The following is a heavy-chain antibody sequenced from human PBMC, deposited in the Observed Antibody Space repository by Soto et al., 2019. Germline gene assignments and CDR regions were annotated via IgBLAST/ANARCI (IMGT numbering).Heavy chain of an antibody. CDR1: GGTFSSYA. CDR3: APPPGRSDDLTYFDY. D-gene: IGHD6-25*01. V-gene: IGHV1-69*13. J-gene: IGHJ4*02. Sequence: ASVEVACKASGGTFSSYAISWVRQAPGQGLDWMRGIIPIFGTANYAQKFQGRVTITADDSTSTAYMELSSLRSDDTAVSYCAPPPGRSDDLTYFDYWGQGTLVTVSS. CDR2: IIPIFGTA.